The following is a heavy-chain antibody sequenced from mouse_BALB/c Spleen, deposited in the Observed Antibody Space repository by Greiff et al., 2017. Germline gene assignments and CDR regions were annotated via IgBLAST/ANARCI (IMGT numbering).Heavy chain of an antibody. CDR2: IDPANGNT. CDR3: ARWDAMDY. Sequence: VHVKQSGPQLVRPGASVKISCKASGYSFTSYWMHWVKQRPEQGLEWIGRIDPANGNTKYDPKFQGKATITADTSSNTAYLQLSSLTSEDTAVYYCARWDAMDYWGQGTSVTVSS. V-gene: IGHV14-1*02. CDR1: GYSFTSYW. J-gene: IGHJ4*01.